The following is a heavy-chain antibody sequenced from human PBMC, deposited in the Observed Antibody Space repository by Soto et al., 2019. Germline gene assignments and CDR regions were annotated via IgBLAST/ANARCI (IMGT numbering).Heavy chain of an antibody. V-gene: IGHV4-59*01. CDR3: AREYGGDADY. CDR1: GGSISSYY. D-gene: IGHD5-12*01. J-gene: IGHJ4*02. Sequence: SETLSLTCTVSGGSISSYYWSWIRQPPGKGLEWIGYIYYSGSTNYNPSLKSRVTISVDTSKNQFSLKLSSVTAADTAVYYCAREYGGDADYWGQGALVNGSS. CDR2: IYYSGST.